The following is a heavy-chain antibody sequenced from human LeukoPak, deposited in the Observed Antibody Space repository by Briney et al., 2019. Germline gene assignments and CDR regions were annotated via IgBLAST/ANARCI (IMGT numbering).Heavy chain of an antibody. V-gene: IGHV3-23*01. J-gene: IGHJ6*02. CDR1: GFTFSTYA. Sequence: GGSLRLSCAASGFTFSTYAMNWVRQAPGKGLEWVSTIGISGSSTYYADSVRGRFTISRDNSKNTLYLQVSSLTAEDTAVYYCAKDFSTVDYYYYGMDVWGQGTTVTVS. CDR3: AKDFSTVDYYYYGMDV. CDR2: IGISGSST. D-gene: IGHD2/OR15-2a*01.